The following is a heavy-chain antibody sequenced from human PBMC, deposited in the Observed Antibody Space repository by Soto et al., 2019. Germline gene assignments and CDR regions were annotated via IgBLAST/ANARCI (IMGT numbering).Heavy chain of an antibody. CDR2: ISAYNGNT. Sequence: ASVKVSCKASGYTFTSYGISWVRQAPGQGLEWMGWISAYNGNTNYAQKLQGRVTMTTDTSTSTAYMELRSLRSDDTAVYYCARDEGSQYSGSDWGIGFDYWGQGTLVTVSS. CDR1: GYTFTSYG. D-gene: IGHD5-12*01. CDR3: ARDEGSQYSGSDWGIGFDY. V-gene: IGHV1-18*01. J-gene: IGHJ4*02.